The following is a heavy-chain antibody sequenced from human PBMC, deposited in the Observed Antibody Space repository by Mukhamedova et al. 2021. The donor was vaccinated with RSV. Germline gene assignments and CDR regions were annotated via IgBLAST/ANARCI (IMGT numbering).Heavy chain of an antibody. J-gene: IGHJ3*02. CDR2: GST. V-gene: IGHV4-59*01. CDR3: ARDGGSATAFDI. D-gene: IGHD3-16*01. Sequence: GSTNYNPSLKSRVTISVDTSKNQFSLKLSSMTAADTAVYYCARDGGSATAFDIWGQGTMVTVSS.